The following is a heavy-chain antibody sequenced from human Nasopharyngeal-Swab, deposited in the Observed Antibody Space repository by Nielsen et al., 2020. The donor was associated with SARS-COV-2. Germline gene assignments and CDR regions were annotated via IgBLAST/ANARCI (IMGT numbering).Heavy chain of an antibody. CDR2: IYHSGRT. D-gene: IGHD5-12*01. J-gene: IGHJ4*02. Sequence: SETLSLTCAVSDGSISRGGYSWSWIRQPPGKGLKWIGYIYHSGRTYYNPPLKSRVTISVDRSKNQFSLKLSSVTAADTAVYYCARATDIVATIFDYWGQGTLVTVSS. CDR1: DGSISRGGYS. V-gene: IGHV4-30-2*01. CDR3: ARATDIVATIFDY.